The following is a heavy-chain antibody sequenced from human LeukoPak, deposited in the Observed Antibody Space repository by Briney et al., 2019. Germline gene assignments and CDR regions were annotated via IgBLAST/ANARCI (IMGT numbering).Heavy chain of an antibody. J-gene: IGHJ6*02. CDR2: IIPILGKP. V-gene: IGHV1-69*02. Sequence: GASVKVSCKASGGTFSSYTITWVRQAPGQGLEWMGRIIPILGKPNYVQKFQGRVTITADKSTSTAYMELSSLRSEDTAVYHCFGNYYGMDVWGQGTTVTVSS. D-gene: IGHD1-14*01. CDR1: GGTFSSYT. CDR3: FGNYYGMDV.